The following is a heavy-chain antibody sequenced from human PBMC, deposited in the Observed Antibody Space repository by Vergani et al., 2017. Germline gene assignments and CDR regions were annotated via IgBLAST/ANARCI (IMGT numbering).Heavy chain of an antibody. CDR3: ARDLAYSYDNNWFDP. D-gene: IGHD5-18*01. CDR2: IITIFGTA. CDR1: GGTFSSYA. J-gene: IGHJ5*02. V-gene: IGHV1-69*13. Sequence: QVQLVQSGAEVKKPGSSVKVSCKASGGTFSSYAISWVRQAPGQGLEWMGRIITIFGTANYAQKFQGRVTITADESTSTAYMVLSSLRSEDTAVYYCARDLAYSYDNNWFDPWGQGTLVTVSS.